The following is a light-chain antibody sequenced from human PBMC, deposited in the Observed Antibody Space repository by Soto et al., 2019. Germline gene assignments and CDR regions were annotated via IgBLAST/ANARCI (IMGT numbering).Light chain of an antibody. V-gene: IGKV1-5*01. Sequence: DIQMTQSPSTLSASVGDRVTITCRASQNIDTWLAWYQQKPGKSPRLLIYDASDLESGVPSRFSGSGSGTYFTLTISGLQPDDVGTYYCQQFETFSPTFGHGTKVEIK. CDR1: QNIDTW. CDR2: DAS. J-gene: IGKJ3*01. CDR3: QQFETFSPT.